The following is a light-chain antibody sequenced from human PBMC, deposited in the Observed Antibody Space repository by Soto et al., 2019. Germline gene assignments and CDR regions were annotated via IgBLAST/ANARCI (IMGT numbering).Light chain of an antibody. CDR3: QQYGSSPFT. V-gene: IGKV3-20*01. CDR2: SAS. J-gene: IGKJ3*01. CDR1: QSLSSSQ. Sequence: EIVLTQSPGTLSLSPGERATLSCRASQSLSSSQLAWFQQKPGQAPRLLIFSASSRANGIPDRFSGGGSGAEFTLTINRLEHEDFAVYYCQQYGSSPFTFGPGTKVEIK.